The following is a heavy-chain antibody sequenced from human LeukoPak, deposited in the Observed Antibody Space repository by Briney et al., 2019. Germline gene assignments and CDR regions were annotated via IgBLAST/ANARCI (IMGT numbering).Heavy chain of an antibody. Sequence: PSETLSLTCAVYGGSFSAFHWNWIRQSPAKDLEWLGEMKQSGTPRYNPSLQSRVTISVDKSKNQFSLNVRSVTAADTAVYYCASSPFLYDFRTYFDNWAQGTLVTVSS. CDR2: MKQSGTP. D-gene: IGHD3/OR15-3a*01. CDR1: GGSFSAFH. J-gene: IGHJ4*02. V-gene: IGHV4-34*01. CDR3: ASSPFLYDFRTYFDN.